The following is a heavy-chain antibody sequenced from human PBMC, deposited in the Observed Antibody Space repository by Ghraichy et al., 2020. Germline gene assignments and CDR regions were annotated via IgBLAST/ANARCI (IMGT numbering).Heavy chain of an antibody. CDR3: ARWNYINAFDI. J-gene: IGHJ3*02. Sequence: ASVKVSCKASGYTFTNYAMHWVRQAPGQRLEWMGWITAGNGNTKYSQRFQGRVTITRDTSASTAYMELSSLRSEDTAVYYCARWNYINAFDIWGQGTMVTVSS. CDR1: GYTFTNYA. V-gene: IGHV1-3*01. CDR2: ITAGNGNT. D-gene: IGHD1-7*01.